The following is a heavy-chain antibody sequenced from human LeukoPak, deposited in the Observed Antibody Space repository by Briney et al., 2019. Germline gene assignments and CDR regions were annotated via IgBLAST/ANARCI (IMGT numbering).Heavy chain of an antibody. D-gene: IGHD6-19*01. J-gene: IGHJ4*02. Sequence: GASVKVSCKASGYTFTGYYMHWVRQAPGQGLEWMGWIDPNSGGTNYAQKFQGRVTMTRDTSISTAYMELSRLRSDDTAVYYCARASTYSSGWYSYWGQGTLVTVSS. CDR2: IDPNSGGT. CDR3: ARASTYSSGWYSY. CDR1: GYTFTGYY. V-gene: IGHV1-2*02.